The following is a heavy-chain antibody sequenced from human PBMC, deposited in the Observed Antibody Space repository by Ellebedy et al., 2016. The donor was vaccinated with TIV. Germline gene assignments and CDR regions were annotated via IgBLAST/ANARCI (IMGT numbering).Heavy chain of an antibody. CDR1: GFTFSSNA. D-gene: IGHD3-16*02. J-gene: IGHJ6*02. V-gene: IGHV3-23*01. Sequence: PGGSLRLSCAASGFTFSSNAMSWVRQAPGKGLEWVSLISGSGDSTYYADSVKGRFTISRDTSKNTLYLQMNSLGADDTALYYCAKYRQGNYYGVDVWGQGTTVTVSS. CDR2: ISGSGDST. CDR3: AKYRQGNYYGVDV.